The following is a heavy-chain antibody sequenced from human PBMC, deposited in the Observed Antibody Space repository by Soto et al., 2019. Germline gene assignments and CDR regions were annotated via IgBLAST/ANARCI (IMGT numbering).Heavy chain of an antibody. V-gene: IGHV3-74*01. CDR2: INSDGSHT. CDR3: ARGGAYGDYRSDY. Sequence: EVQLVESGGGLAQPGGSLRLSCAASGFNFSIYWMHWVRQAPGKGLVWVARINSDGSHTDYADSVKGRFTISRDNANNTLYLQINSLGAEDTAVFYCARGGAYGDYRSDYWGQGTLVTGSS. D-gene: IGHD4-17*01. J-gene: IGHJ4*02. CDR1: GFNFSIYW.